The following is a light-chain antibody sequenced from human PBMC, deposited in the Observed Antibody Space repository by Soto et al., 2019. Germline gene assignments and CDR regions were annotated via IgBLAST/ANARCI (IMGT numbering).Light chain of an antibody. J-gene: IGLJ3*02. CDR2: DVS. V-gene: IGLV2-14*01. CDR3: SSYTSSSTWV. CDR1: SSDVGGYNY. Sequence: QSALPQPASVSGSPGQSLTISCTGTSSDVGGYNYVSWYQQHPGKAPKLMIYDVSNRPSGGSNRFSGSKSGNTASLTISGLQAEDEADYYGSSYTSSSTWVFGGGTKLTVL.